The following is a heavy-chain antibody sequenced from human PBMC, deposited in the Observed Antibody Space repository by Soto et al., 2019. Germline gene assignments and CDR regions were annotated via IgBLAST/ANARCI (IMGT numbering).Heavy chain of an antibody. V-gene: IGHV1-69*13. D-gene: IGHD4-17*01. CDR1: GGTFSSYA. CDR3: ARDTRPAYGPIQYYYGMDV. CDR2: ITPIFGTA. J-gene: IGHJ6*02. Sequence: ASVKVSCKASGGTFSSYAISWVRQAPGQGLEWMGGITPIFGTANYAQKFQGRVTITADESTSTAYMELSSLRSEDTAVYYCARDTRPAYGPIQYYYGMDVWGQGTTVTVSS.